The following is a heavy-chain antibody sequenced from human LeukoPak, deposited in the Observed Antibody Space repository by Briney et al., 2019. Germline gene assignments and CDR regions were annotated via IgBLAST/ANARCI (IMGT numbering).Heavy chain of an antibody. CDR2: ISYSGST. D-gene: IGHD3-3*01. V-gene: IGHV4-59*01. CDR1: GGSISSYY. J-gene: IGHJ4*02. CDR3: ARSGDFWSGYYPLFDY. Sequence: SETLSLTCSVSGGSISSYYWSWIRQPPGQGLECIGYISYSGSTNSNPSLKSRVTISVDTSKNQFSLKLSSVTAADTAVYYCARSGDFWSGYYPLFDYWGQGTLVTVSS.